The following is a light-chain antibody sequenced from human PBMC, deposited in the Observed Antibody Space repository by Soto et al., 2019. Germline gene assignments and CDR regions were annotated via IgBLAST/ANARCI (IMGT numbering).Light chain of an antibody. V-gene: IGLV2-11*01. CDR2: DVN. CDR3: CSYAGTNTGL. Sequence: QSVLTQPRSVSGSPGQSVTISCTGTSSDVGGYNYVSWYQQYPGRAPKVMIYDVNKRPSGVPARFSGSKSGNTASLTISGLQAEDEADYYCCSYAGTNTGLFGGGTKLTVL. J-gene: IGLJ2*01. CDR1: SSDVGGYNY.